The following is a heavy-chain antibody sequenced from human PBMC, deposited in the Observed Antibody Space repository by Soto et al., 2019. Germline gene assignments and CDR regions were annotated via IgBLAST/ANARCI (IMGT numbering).Heavy chain of an antibody. CDR1: GYTFTGYY. V-gene: IGHV1-2*04. CDR3: AREAIAVAGIGYFDY. CDR2: INPNSGGT. D-gene: IGHD6-19*01. Sequence: GASVKVSCKASGYTFTGYYMHWVRQAPGQGLEWMGWINPNSGGTNYAQKFQGWVTMTRDTSISTAYMELSRLRSDDTAVYYCAREAIAVAGIGYFDYWGQGTLVTVSS. J-gene: IGHJ4*02.